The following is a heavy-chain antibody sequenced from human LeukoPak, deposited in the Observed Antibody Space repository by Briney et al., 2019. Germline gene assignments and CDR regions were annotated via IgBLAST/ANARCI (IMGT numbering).Heavy chain of an antibody. CDR1: GFTFRNYW. J-gene: IGHJ4*02. CDR2: INSDGSRT. D-gene: IGHD3-22*01. V-gene: IGHV3-74*01. CDR3: ARPLYESSGYYVY. Sequence: GGSLRPSWPAPGFTFRNYWMYWFRQAPGKGRGWVSGINSDGSRTGHADSVKGRFTISRDNAKNTLYLQMNSLRAEDTAVYYCARPLYESSGYYVYWGQGTLATVSS.